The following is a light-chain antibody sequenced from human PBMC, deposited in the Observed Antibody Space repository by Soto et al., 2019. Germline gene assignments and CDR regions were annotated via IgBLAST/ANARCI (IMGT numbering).Light chain of an antibody. CDR2: DAY. J-gene: IGKJ4*01. Sequence: VVLTQSPVTLTLSPGERATLSCRASQSFRGLLAWYQQKPGQAPRLLIYDAYNRATGIPPRFSGSGSGTDFTLTISSLEPEDSALYYCQQYGSSVTFGGGTKVDIK. CDR3: QQYGSSVT. CDR1: QSFRGL. V-gene: IGKV3-11*01.